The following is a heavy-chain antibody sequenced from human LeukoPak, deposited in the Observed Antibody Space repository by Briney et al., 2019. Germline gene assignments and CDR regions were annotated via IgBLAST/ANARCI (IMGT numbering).Heavy chain of an antibody. V-gene: IGHV3-7*01. J-gene: IGHJ4*02. CDR3: ARGRCSSTSCFFDY. CDR2: IKQDGSEK. CDR1: GFTFSSYW. D-gene: IGHD2-2*01. Sequence: GGSLRLSCAASGFTFSSYWMSWVRQAPGKGLEWVANIKQDGSEKYYVDSVKGRFTISRDNAKNPLSLQMNSLRAEDTAVYYCARGRCSSTSCFFDYWGQGTLVTVSS.